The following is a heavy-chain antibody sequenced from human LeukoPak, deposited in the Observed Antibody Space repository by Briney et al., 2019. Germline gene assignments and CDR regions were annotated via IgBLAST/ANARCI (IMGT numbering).Heavy chain of an antibody. CDR3: ARGVTPTYYYGSGSHNWFDP. CDR2: MNPNSGNT. Sequence: ASVKVSCKASGYTFTSYDINWVRQATGQGLEWMGWMNPNSGNTGYAQKFQGRVTMTRNTSISTAYMELSGLRSEDTAVYYCARGVTPTYYYGSGSHNWFDPWGQGTLVTVSS. CDR1: GYTFTSYD. J-gene: IGHJ5*02. V-gene: IGHV1-8*01. D-gene: IGHD3-10*01.